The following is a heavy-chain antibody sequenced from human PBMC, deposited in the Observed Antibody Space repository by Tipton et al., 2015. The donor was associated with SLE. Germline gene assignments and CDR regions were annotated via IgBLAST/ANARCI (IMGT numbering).Heavy chain of an antibody. V-gene: IGHV3-64D*06. CDR3: VVPRDITMVPTPPNY. D-gene: IGHD3-10*01. CDR1: GSTFSSYA. CDR2: ISSNGGST. Sequence: SLRLSCAASGSTFSSYAMHWVRQAPGKGLEYVSAISSNGGSTYYADSVKGRFTISRDNSKNTLYLQMSSLRAEDTAVYYCVVPRDITMVPTPPNYWGQGTLVTVSS. J-gene: IGHJ4*02.